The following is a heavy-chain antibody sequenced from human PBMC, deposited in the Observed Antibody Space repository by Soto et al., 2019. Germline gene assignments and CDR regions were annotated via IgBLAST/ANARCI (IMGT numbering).Heavy chain of an antibody. CDR3: AKNVGSGSYYNGYFDY. CDR2: ISGSGGST. V-gene: IGHV3-23*01. D-gene: IGHD3-10*01. J-gene: IGHJ4*03. Sequence: GGSLRLSCAASGFTFSSYAMSWVRQAPGKGLEWVSAISGSGGSTYYADSVKGRFTISRDNSKNTLYLQMNSLRAEDTAVYYSAKNVGSGSYYNGYFDYWGQGTMVTVSS. CDR1: GFTFSSYA.